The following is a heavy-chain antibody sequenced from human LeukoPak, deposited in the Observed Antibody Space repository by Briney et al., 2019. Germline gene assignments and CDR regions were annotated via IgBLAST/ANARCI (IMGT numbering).Heavy chain of an antibody. D-gene: IGHD5-18*01. CDR1: GYTFTSYY. J-gene: IGHJ4*02. CDR3: ARESALRAYSYGHNDY. Sequence: ASVKVSCKASGYTFTSYYVHWVRQAPGQGRERMGIINPSGGSTSYAQKFQGRVTMTRDTSTSTVYMELSSLRSEDTAVYYCARESALRAYSYGHNDYWGQGTLVTVSS. V-gene: IGHV1-46*01. CDR2: INPSGGST.